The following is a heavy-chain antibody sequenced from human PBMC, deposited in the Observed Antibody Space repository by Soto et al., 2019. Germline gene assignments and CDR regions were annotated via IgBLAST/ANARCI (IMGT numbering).Heavy chain of an antibody. CDR1: GGCFSFYY. Sequence: QVQLQQWGAGLLKPSETLSLTCAVYGGCFSFYYWSWSRQTPGRGLEWSGEINHSGSTKYNPSLKSRVTISLDTSKKQFSRNLISVTAADTAFYYCARSPDGVVEYFQHWGQGTLVTVSS. CDR3: ARSPDGVVEYFQH. J-gene: IGHJ1*01. V-gene: IGHV4-34*01. CDR2: INHSGST. D-gene: IGHD2-15*01.